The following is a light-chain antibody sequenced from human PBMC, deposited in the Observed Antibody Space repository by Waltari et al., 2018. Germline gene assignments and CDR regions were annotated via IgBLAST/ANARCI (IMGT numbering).Light chain of an antibody. Sequence: QSALTQPASVSGSPGQSATISCTGTSNDVGSSNFFSWYQQHPGKAPKLIIHDDTERPSGVSDRFSGSKSASGASLTISGLQAEDEAHYYCCAYAGKVFGGGTRLTVL. CDR3: CAYAGKV. V-gene: IGLV2-23*01. J-gene: IGLJ3*02. CDR1: SNDVGSSNF. CDR2: DDT.